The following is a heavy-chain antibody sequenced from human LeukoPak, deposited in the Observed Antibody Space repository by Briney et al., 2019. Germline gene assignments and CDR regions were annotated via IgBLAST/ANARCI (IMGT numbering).Heavy chain of an antibody. V-gene: IGHV3-9*01. CDR2: ISWNSGSI. J-gene: IGHJ5*02. CDR3: AKRGNWFDP. CDR1: GFTFDDYA. Sequence: PGGSLRLSCAASGFTFDDYAMHWVRQAPGKGLEWVSGISWNSGSIGYADSVKGRFTVSRDNSKNTLYLQMNSLRADDTAVYYCAKRGNWFDPWGQGTLVTVSS.